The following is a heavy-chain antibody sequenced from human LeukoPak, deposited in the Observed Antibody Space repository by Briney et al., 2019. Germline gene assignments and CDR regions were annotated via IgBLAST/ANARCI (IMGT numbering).Heavy chain of an antibody. J-gene: IGHJ4*02. CDR3: ARGQGTVTTH. V-gene: IGHV4-34*01. D-gene: IGHD4-17*01. CDR2: INHSGST. CDR1: GGSFSGYY. Sequence: SETLSLTCAVYGGSFSGYYWSWIRQPPGKGLEWIGEINHSGSTNYNPSLKSRVTISVDTSKNQFSLKLSSVTAADTAVFYCARGQGTVTTHWGQGTLVTVSS.